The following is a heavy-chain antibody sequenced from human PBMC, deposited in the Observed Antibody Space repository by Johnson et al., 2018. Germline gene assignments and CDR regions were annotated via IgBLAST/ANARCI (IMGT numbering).Heavy chain of an antibody. CDR1: GFTFSRYW. Sequence: VQLQESGGGLVQPGVSLRLPCAASGFTFSRYWMHWVRRVPGKGLVWVSRINRDGNRTPYADSVKGRFTISRDNAKNTLFLQMNSLRVEDTALYYCARGNGHGFDMWGQGTRVTVSS. D-gene: IGHD1-1*01. V-gene: IGHV3-74*03. CDR3: ARGNGHGFDM. CDR2: INRDGNRT. J-gene: IGHJ3*02.